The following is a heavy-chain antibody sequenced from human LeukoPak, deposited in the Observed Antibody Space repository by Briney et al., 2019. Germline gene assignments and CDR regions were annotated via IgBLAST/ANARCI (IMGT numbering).Heavy chain of an antibody. CDR3: ARANYYGSGKKDLDY. J-gene: IGHJ4*02. CDR1: GYTFTTYD. Sequence: GASVNVSCKASGYTFTTYDINWVRQATGQGLEWMGWMNPNSGNTGYAQKFQGRVTMTRNTSMSTAYMELNSLRSEDTAVYYCARANYYGSGKKDLDYWGQGTLVTVSS. D-gene: IGHD3-10*01. CDR2: MNPNSGNT. V-gene: IGHV1-8*01.